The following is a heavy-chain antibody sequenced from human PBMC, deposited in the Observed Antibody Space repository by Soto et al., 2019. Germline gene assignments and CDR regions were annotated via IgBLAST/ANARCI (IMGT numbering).Heavy chain of an antibody. Sequence: PSETLSLTCTISAGSMSSSNYFWGWIRQPPGKGLEWIGSIFYSGSTSYNSSLTSRVTISVDTSKNQYSLRLSSVTAADTAVYYCASPTLGAFDIWGQGTMVTVSS. CDR2: IFYSGST. CDR3: ASPTLGAFDI. V-gene: IGHV4-39*01. D-gene: IGHD3-16*01. J-gene: IGHJ3*02. CDR1: AGSMSSSNYF.